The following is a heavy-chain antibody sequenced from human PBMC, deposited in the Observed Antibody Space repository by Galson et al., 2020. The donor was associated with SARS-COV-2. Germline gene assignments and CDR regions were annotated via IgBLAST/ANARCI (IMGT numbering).Heavy chain of an antibody. Sequence: SETLSLTCAVSGGSISSSNWWSLVRQPPGKGREWIGEIYHSGSTNYNPSLKSRVTISVDKSKNQFSLKLSSVTAADTAMYYCARHRPVVPAAIFFDYWGQGTLVTVSS. V-gene: IGHV4-4*02. J-gene: IGHJ4*02. CDR1: GGSISSSNW. CDR2: IYHSGST. CDR3: ARHRPVVPAAIFFDY. D-gene: IGHD2-2*01.